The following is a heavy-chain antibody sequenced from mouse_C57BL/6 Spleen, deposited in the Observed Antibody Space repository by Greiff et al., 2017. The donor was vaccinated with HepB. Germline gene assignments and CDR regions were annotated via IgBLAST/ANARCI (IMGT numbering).Heavy chain of an antibody. Sequence: VQLQQSGAELVKPGASVKVSCKASGYTFTSYWMHWVKQRPGQGLEWIGRIHPSDSDTNYNQKFKGKATLTVDKSSSTAYMQLSSLTSEDSAVYYCAYSNYEDYAMDYWGQRTSVTVSS. CDR3: AYSNYEDYAMDY. V-gene: IGHV1-74*01. CDR2: IHPSDSDT. J-gene: IGHJ4*01. D-gene: IGHD2-5*01. CDR1: GYTFTSYW.